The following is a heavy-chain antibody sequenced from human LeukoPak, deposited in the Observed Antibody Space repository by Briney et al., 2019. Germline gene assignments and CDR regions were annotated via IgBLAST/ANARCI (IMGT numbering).Heavy chain of an antibody. J-gene: IGHJ4*02. D-gene: IGHD2-15*01. CDR1: GGSFSGYY. V-gene: IGHV4-34*01. Sequence: SSETLSLTCAVYGGSFSGYYWSWIRQPPGKGLEWIGEINHSGSTNYNPSLKSRVTISVDTSKNQFSLKLSSVTAADTAVYYCARGSVVAADFDYWGQGTLVTVSS. CDR2: INHSGST. CDR3: ARGSVVAADFDY.